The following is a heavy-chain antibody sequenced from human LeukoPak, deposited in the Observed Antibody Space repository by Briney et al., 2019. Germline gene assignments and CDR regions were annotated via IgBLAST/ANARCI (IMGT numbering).Heavy chain of an antibody. CDR2: ISAYNGNT. CDR1: GYTFTSYG. Sequence: ASVKVSCKASGYTFTSYGISWVRQAPGQGLEWMGWISAYNGNTNYAQKFQGRVTITADKSTSTAYMELSSLRSEDTAVYYCAADYGDYRSYYYYYMDVWGKGTTVTVSS. V-gene: IGHV1-18*01. CDR3: AADYGDYRSYYYYYMDV. J-gene: IGHJ6*03. D-gene: IGHD4-17*01.